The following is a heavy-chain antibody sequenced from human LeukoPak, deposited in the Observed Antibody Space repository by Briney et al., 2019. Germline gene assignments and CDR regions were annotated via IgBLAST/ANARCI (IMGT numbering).Heavy chain of an antibody. V-gene: IGHV4-31*03. CDR2: IYYSGST. J-gene: IGHJ5*02. Sequence: SETLSLTCTVSGGSISSGGYYWSWIRQHPGKGLEWIGYIYYSGSTYYNPSLKSRVTISVDTSKNQFSLKPSSVTAADTAVYYCARYSSSWYGSGWFDPWGQGTLVTVSS. CDR1: GGSISSGGYY. CDR3: ARYSSSWYGSGWFDP. D-gene: IGHD6-13*01.